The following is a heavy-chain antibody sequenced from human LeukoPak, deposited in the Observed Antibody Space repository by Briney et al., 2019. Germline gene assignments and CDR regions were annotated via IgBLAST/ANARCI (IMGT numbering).Heavy chain of an antibody. V-gene: IGHV3-15*01. Sequence: GGSLRLSCAASGFTFNNAWMTWVRQAPGKGLEWVGRIRGKTDGETTDYAAPVQGRFTISRDDSKDTLYLQMNRLKTEDTAVYYCILAAAGPAYWGQGTLVTVSS. CDR1: GFTFNNAW. J-gene: IGHJ4*02. CDR3: ILAAAGPAY. CDR2: IRGKTDGETT. D-gene: IGHD6-13*01.